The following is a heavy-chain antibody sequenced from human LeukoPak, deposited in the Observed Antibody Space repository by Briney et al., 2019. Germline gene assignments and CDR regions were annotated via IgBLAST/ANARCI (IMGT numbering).Heavy chain of an antibody. CDR2: IYYSGST. D-gene: IGHD3-10*01. CDR1: GGSINSYY. CDR3: ARMVRGVIIDY. V-gene: IGHV4-59*01. J-gene: IGHJ4*02. Sequence: PSETLSLTCTVSGGSINSYYWSWIRQPPGKGLEWIGYIYYSGSTNYNPSLKSRVTISVDTSKNQFSLKLSSVTAADTAVYYCARMVRGVIIDYWGQGTLVTVSS.